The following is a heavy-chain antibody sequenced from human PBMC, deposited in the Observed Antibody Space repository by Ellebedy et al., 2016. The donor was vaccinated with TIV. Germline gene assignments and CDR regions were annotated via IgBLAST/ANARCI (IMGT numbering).Heavy chain of an antibody. CDR3: TTDYGQFTIFGVVIVAYYGMDV. CDR2: ISYSGDLM. V-gene: IGHV3-11*01. J-gene: IGHJ6*02. Sequence: GESLKISCAASGFTFSGYYMSWFRQAPGKGPEWVSYISYSGDLMYYADSVEGRFTTSRDNAGNSLYLQMNSLRAEDTAVYYCTTDYGQFTIFGVVIVAYYGMDVWGQGTTVTVSS. CDR1: GFTFSGYY. D-gene: IGHD3-3*01.